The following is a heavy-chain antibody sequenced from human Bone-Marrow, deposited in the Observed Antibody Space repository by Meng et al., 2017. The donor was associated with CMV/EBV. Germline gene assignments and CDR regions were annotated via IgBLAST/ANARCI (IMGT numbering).Heavy chain of an antibody. J-gene: IGHJ4*02. CDR2: IYQSGST. Sequence: SETLSLTCGVSGGSISSYNWWSWVRQPPGKGLEWIGEIYQSGSTNYNPSLKSRVTISVDKSKNQFSLKLRSVTAADTAVYYCARTGMVVLPAAIYWYFDYWGQGTLVTVSS. CDR1: GGSISSYNW. V-gene: IGHV4-4*02. D-gene: IGHD2-2*02. CDR3: ARTGMVVLPAAIYWYFDY.